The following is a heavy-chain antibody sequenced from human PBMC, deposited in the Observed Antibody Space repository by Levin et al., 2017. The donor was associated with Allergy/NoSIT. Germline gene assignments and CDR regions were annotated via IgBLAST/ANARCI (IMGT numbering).Heavy chain of an antibody. CDR2: TSYDGSNI. CDR1: GFTFSSYG. Sequence: GGSLRLSCVASGFTFSSYGMHCVRQAPGKGLEWVAVTSYDGSNIYYKDSVKGRFTISRDNSKNTLYLQMNSLRGEDTAIYYCAKLGIPAAIDYYYYGMDVWGQGTTVIVSS. J-gene: IGHJ6*02. CDR3: AKLGIPAAIDYYYYGMDV. V-gene: IGHV3-30*18. D-gene: IGHD5-18*01.